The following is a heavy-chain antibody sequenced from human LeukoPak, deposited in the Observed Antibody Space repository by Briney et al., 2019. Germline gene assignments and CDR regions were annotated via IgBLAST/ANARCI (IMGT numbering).Heavy chain of an antibody. CDR1: GGSLSSGDYY. Sequence: SETLSLTCTVSGGSLSSGDYYWSWIRQPPGTGLEWIGYIYYSGSTYYNPSLKSRVTISVDTSKNQFSLKLSSVTAADTAVYYCARDHNWNWFDPWGQGTLVTVSS. CDR3: ARDHNWNWFDP. V-gene: IGHV4-30-4*08. CDR2: IYYSGST. J-gene: IGHJ5*02. D-gene: IGHD1-20*01.